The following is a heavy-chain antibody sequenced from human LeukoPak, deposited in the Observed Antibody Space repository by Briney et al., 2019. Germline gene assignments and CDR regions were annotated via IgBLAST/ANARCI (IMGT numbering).Heavy chain of an antibody. Sequence: GASVKVSCKASGYTFAGYYMHWVRQAPGQGLEWVGWINPNSGCTNSAQKFQGRVSMTRDTSISTAHLELSRLTSDDTAVYYCASYPGTVAPGGMDVWGQGIAVSVSS. V-gene: IGHV1-2*02. CDR2: INPNSGCT. D-gene: IGHD2-2*01. CDR3: ASYPGTVAPGGMDV. J-gene: IGHJ6*02. CDR1: GYTFAGYY.